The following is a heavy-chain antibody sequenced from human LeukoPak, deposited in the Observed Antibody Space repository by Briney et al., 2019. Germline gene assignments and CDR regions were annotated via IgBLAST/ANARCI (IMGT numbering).Heavy chain of an antibody. CDR2: INHSGST. V-gene: IGHV4-34*01. CDR1: GGSFSGYY. CDR3: ARAALRSWDSSGYYRP. D-gene: IGHD3-22*01. J-gene: IGHJ5*02. Sequence: SETLSLTXAVYGGSFSGYYWSWIRQPPGKGLEWIGEINHSGSTNYNPSLKSRVTITVDTSKNQFSLKLSSVTAADTAVYYCARAALRSWDSSGYYRPWGQGTLVTVSS.